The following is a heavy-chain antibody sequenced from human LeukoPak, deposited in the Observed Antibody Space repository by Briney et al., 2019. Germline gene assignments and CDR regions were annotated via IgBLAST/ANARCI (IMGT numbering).Heavy chain of an antibody. Sequence: SETLSLTCTVSGGSISSYYWSWIRQPAGKGLEWIGRIYTSGSTNYNPSLKSRVTMSVDTSKNQFSLKLSSVTAADTAVYYCAITSSSWYTYYYGMDVWGQGTTVTVSS. J-gene: IGHJ6*02. D-gene: IGHD6-13*01. CDR2: IYTSGST. CDR1: GGSISSYY. CDR3: AITSSSWYTYYYGMDV. V-gene: IGHV4-4*07.